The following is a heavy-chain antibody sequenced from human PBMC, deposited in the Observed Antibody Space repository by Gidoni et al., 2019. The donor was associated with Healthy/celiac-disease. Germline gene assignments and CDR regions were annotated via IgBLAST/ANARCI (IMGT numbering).Heavy chain of an antibody. V-gene: IGHV3-53*02. D-gene: IGHD1-26*01. CDR2: IYSGGST. CDR3: ARETWWELRGGMDV. CDR1: GFTVSSNY. J-gene: IGHJ6*02. Sequence: EVQLVETGGGLIQPGGSLGLSCAASGFTVSSNYMSWVRQAPGKGLEWVSVIYSGGSTYYADSVKGRFTISRDNSKNTLYLQMNSLRAEDTAVYYCARETWWELRGGMDVWGQGTTVTVSS.